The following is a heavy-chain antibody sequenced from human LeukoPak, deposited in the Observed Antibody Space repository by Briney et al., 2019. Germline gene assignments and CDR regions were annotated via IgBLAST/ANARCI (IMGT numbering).Heavy chain of an antibody. D-gene: IGHD6-13*01. Sequence: GESLKISCEGSGYNFASSWIGWVRQVPGKGLEWMGIIFPSDSDTRYSPSFQGQVTISVDKSISTAYLQWSSLKASDTAMYYCARPGYSSSLEYWGQGTLVTVSP. CDR3: ARPGYSSSLEY. CDR2: IFPSDSDT. CDR1: GYNFASSW. V-gene: IGHV5-51*01. J-gene: IGHJ4*02.